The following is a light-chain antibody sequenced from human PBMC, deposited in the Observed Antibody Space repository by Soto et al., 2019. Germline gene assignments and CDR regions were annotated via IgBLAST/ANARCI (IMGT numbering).Light chain of an antibody. Sequence: DIQMTQSPSSLSASVGDRVTITCRASQGISNYLAWYQHKPGKVPKLLIYTASTLHSGVPSRFSGSGSGTDFTLTISSLQPEDVATYYCQKYNGVPWTFSQGTTVEIK. CDR3: QKYNGVPWT. J-gene: IGKJ1*01. CDR2: TAS. CDR1: QGISNY. V-gene: IGKV1-27*01.